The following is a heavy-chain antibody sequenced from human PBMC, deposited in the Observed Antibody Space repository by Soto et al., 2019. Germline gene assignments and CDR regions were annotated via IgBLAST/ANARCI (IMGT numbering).Heavy chain of an antibody. Sequence: QVQLVESGGGVVQPGRSLRLSCAASGFTFSSYGMHWVRQAPGKGLEWVSVISYDGSNKYYADSVKGRFTLSRDNSKNTLYLQMNSRRAEDTAVYYCAKQHLRGFDYWGQGTLVTVSS. J-gene: IGHJ4*02. D-gene: IGHD4-17*01. CDR1: GFTFSSYG. CDR3: AKQHLRGFDY. CDR2: ISYDGSNK. V-gene: IGHV3-30*18.